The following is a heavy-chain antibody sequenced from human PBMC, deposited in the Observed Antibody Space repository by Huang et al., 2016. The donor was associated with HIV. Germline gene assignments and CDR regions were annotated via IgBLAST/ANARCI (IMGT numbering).Heavy chain of an antibody. CDR2: FNPEDGER. CDR3: ATEGLWGEGNTLDY. V-gene: IGHV1-24*01. J-gene: IGHJ4*02. Sequence: SVKVSCKISGDTLTESSMHWVRQAPGKGLEWMGSFNPEDGERVYAQRFQGRVTMTEDTTTDTAYLELSSLGSEDTAVYYCATEGLWGEGNTLDYWGQGTLVTVSS. CDR1: GDTLTESS. D-gene: IGHD3-10*01.